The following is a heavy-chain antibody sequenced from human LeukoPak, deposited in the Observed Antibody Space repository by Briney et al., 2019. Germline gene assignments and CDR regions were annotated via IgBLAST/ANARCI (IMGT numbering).Heavy chain of an antibody. CDR1: GGSISSYY. J-gene: IGHJ5*02. CDR2: IYTSGST. V-gene: IGHV4-4*07. CDR3: AREVVGRITMVRGVISARRFDP. D-gene: IGHD3-10*01. Sequence: SETLSLTCTVSGGSISSYYWSWIRQPAGKGLEWIGRIYTSGSTNYNPSLKSRVTMSVDTSKNQFSLKLSSVTAADTAVYYCAREVVGRITMVRGVISARRFDPWGQGTLVTVSS.